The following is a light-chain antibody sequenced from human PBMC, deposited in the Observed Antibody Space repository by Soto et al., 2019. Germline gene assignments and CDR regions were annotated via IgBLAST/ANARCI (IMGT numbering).Light chain of an antibody. CDR2: DTS. Sequence: EVVMTQSPATLSVSPGERATLSCRARRGIGSTLAWYQQKPGQTPRLLIYDTSTRATGVPARFIGSASWTELTLTITSLQSADFAAYYWQHYVNWPLTFGGGTRVENK. CDR3: QHYVNWPLT. CDR1: RGIGST. V-gene: IGKV3-15*01. J-gene: IGKJ4*01.